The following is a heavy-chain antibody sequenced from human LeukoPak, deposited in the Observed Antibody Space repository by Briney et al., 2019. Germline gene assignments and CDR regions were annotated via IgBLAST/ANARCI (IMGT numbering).Heavy chain of an antibody. CDR1: GYTFTSYD. Sequence: ASVKVSFKASGYTFTSYDINWVRQATGQGREWMGWMNPNSGNTGYAQKFQGRVTMTRNTSISTAYMELSSLRSEDTAVYYCARVNDYGDFDYWGQGTLVTVSS. V-gene: IGHV1-8*01. CDR2: MNPNSGNT. J-gene: IGHJ4*02. D-gene: IGHD4-17*01. CDR3: ARVNDYGDFDY.